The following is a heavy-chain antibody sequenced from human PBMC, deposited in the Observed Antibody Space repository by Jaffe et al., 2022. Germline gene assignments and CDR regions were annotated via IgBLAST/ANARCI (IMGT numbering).Heavy chain of an antibody. J-gene: IGHJ4*02. Sequence: QVQLVQSGAEVKKPGASVKVSCKASGYTFTGYYMHWVRQAPGQGLEWMGWINPNSGGTNYAQKFQGRVTMTRDTSISTAYMELSRLRSDDTAVYYCARVPPPTPLWFGELEGPDYWGQGTLVTVSS. CDR1: GYTFTGYY. CDR3: ARVPPPTPLWFGELEGPDY. CDR2: INPNSGGT. V-gene: IGHV1-2*02. D-gene: IGHD3-10*01.